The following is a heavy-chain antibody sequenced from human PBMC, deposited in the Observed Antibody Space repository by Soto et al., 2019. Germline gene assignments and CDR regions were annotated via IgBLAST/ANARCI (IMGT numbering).Heavy chain of an antibody. CDR3: ARSHNYYYGMEV. Sequence: GGSLRLSCAASGFTVTNSYMAWARQAPGKGLEWVSVVYTSCRTYHADSVKGRFTVSRDNSKNTLYLQMNSLRAEDTAVYYCARSHNYYYGMEVWGQGTTGTVS. CDR2: VYTSCRT. J-gene: IGHJ6*02. V-gene: IGHV3-53*01. CDR1: GFTVTNSY.